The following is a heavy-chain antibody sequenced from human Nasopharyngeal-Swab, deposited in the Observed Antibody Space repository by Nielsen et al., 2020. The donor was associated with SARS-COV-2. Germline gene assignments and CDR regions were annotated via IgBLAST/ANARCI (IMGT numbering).Heavy chain of an antibody. CDR3: LRDDGEVAGAAPVGPDGGY. V-gene: IGHV1-2*06. CDR2: INPNTGRT. D-gene: IGHD1-26*01. J-gene: IGHJ4*02. Sequence: ASVKVSCKTSGYTFTDYYMHWVRQAPGQGLQWMGRINPNTGRTDSAQKSQGRVTMTRDTSITTVYMELSSLGSDDTAIFYCLRDDGEVAGAAPVGPDGGYWDQGTPVTVSS. CDR1: GYTFTDYY.